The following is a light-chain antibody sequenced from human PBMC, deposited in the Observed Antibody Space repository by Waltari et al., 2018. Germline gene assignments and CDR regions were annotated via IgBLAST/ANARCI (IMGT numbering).Light chain of an antibody. CDR2: QDS. Sequence: SYELTQPPSVSVSPGQTASITCPGDKLGDKYACWYQQKPGQSPVLVIYQDSKRPSGIPGRFSGSNSGYTATLTISGTQAMDEADYYCQAWDSSTKVFGGGTKLTVL. J-gene: IGLJ3*02. CDR1: KLGDKY. CDR3: QAWDSSTKV. V-gene: IGLV3-1*01.